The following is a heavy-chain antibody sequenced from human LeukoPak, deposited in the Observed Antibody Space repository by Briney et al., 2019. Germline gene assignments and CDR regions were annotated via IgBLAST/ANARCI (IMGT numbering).Heavy chain of an antibody. CDR2: INHSGST. CDR3: ARDKYSSSWYGGSWFDP. Sequence: SETLSLTCAVYGGSFSGYYWSWIRQPPGKGLEWIGEINHSGSTNYNPSLKSRVTISVDTSKNQFSLKLSSVTAADTAVYYCARDKYSSSWYGGSWFDPWGQGTLVTVSS. D-gene: IGHD6-13*01. J-gene: IGHJ5*02. CDR1: GGSFSGYY. V-gene: IGHV4-34*01.